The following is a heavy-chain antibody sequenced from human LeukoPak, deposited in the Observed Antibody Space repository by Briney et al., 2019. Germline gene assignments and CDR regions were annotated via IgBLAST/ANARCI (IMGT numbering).Heavy chain of an antibody. V-gene: IGHV1-24*01. D-gene: IGHD3-10*01. Sequence: ASVKVSCKASGGTFSSYAISWVRQAPGQGLEWMGGFDPEDGETIYAQKFQGRVTMTEDTSTDTAYMELSSLRSEDTAVYYCAPWFGELLFDYWGQGTLVTVSS. CDR1: GGTFSSYA. CDR2: FDPEDGET. CDR3: APWFGELLFDY. J-gene: IGHJ4*02.